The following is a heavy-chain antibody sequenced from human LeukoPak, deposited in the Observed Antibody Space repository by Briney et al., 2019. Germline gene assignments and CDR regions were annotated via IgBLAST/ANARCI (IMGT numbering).Heavy chain of an antibody. CDR2: INHSGST. V-gene: IGHV4-34*01. D-gene: IGHD6-13*01. Sequence: SETLSLTCAVYGGSFSGYYWSWIRQPPGKGLEWIGEINHSGSTNYNPSLKSRVTISVDTSKNQFSLKLSPVTAADTAVYYCARVGGIRSHNWFDPWGQGTLVTVSS. CDR1: GGSFSGYY. CDR3: ARVGGIRSHNWFDP. J-gene: IGHJ5*02.